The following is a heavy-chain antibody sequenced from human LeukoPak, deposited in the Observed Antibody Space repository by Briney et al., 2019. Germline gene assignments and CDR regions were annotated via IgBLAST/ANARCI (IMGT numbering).Heavy chain of an antibody. Sequence: GASVKVSCKASGCTFTGYYMHWVRQAPGQGLEWMGWINPYSGATNYAQKFQGRVTMTRDTSISTAYMDLSSLKSDDTAVYYCARAHIGNDLFIDYWGQGTLVTVSS. V-gene: IGHV1-2*02. J-gene: IGHJ4*02. CDR1: GCTFTGYY. CDR3: ARAHIGNDLFIDY. D-gene: IGHD2-21*01. CDR2: INPYSGAT.